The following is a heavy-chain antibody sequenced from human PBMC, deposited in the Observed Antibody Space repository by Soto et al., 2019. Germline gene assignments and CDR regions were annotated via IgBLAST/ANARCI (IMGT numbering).Heavy chain of an antibody. CDR2: ISWNSGSI. V-gene: IGHV3-9*01. CDR1: GFTFDDYA. J-gene: IGHJ4*02. Sequence: EVQLVESGGGLVQPGRSLRLSCAASGFTFDDYAMHWVRQAPGKGLEWVSGISWNSGSIGYADSVKGRFTISRDNAKNSLCLQMNSLRAEDTALYYCAKADYGDSHSVDYWGQGTLVTVSS. D-gene: IGHD4-17*01. CDR3: AKADYGDSHSVDY.